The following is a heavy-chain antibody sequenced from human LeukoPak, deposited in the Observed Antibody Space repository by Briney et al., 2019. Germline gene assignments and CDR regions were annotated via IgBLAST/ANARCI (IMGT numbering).Heavy chain of an antibody. D-gene: IGHD3-22*01. CDR2: ISAYNGNP. J-gene: IGHJ4*02. CDR1: GYSLTNYG. Sequence: GASVQVSCKASGYSLTNYGISWVRQAPGQGLEWMGWISAYNGNPNYAQKLQGRVTTTTDTSTSTAYMELRSLRSDDTAVYYCARDCDRSGYYCYWGQGTLVTVSS. CDR3: ARDCDRSGYYCY. V-gene: IGHV1-18*01.